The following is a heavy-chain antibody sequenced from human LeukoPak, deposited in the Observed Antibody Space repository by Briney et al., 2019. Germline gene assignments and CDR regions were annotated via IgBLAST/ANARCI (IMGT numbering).Heavy chain of an antibody. CDR1: GFTFSSYA. J-gene: IGHJ4*02. Sequence: PGGSLRLSCAASGFTFSSYAMSWVRQAPGKGLEWVSAISGSGGSTYYADSVKDRFTISRDNSKNTLYLQMNSLRAEDTAVYYCARGVVPAAILDYWGQGTLVTVSS. CDR2: ISGSGGST. V-gene: IGHV3-23*01. CDR3: ARGVVPAAILDY. D-gene: IGHD2-2*02.